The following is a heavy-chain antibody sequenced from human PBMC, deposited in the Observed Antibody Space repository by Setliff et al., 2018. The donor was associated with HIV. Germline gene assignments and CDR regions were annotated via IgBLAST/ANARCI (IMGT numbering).Heavy chain of an antibody. CDR1: GGSISSGGYY. J-gene: IGHJ6*02. V-gene: IGHV4-61*08. Sequence: SETLSLTCTVSGGSISSGGYYWTWVRQHPGEGLEWIGYISYSGSTNYNPSLKSRVTISVDTSKNQFSLKLSSATAADTAVYYCASEIVTLYTGGHYLYGIDVWGQGTAVTVSS. CDR2: ISYSGST. CDR3: ASEIVTLYTGGHYLYGIDV. D-gene: IGHD3-22*01.